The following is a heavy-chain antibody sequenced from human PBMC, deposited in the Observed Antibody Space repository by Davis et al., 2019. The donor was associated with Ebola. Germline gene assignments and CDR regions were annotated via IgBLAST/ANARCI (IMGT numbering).Heavy chain of an antibody. J-gene: IGHJ4*02. D-gene: IGHD2-15*01. V-gene: IGHV3-21*01. CDR3: GVVAATAPDY. Sequence: GESLKISCAASGFTVSSNYMSWVRQAPGKGLEWVSSISSSSSYIYYADSVKGRFTISRDNAKNSLYLQMNSLRAEDTAVYYCGVVAATAPDYWGQGTLVTVSS. CDR2: ISSSSSYI. CDR1: GFTVSSNY.